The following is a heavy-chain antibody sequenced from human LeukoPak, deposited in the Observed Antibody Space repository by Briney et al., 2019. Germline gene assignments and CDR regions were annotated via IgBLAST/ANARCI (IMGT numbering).Heavy chain of an antibody. CDR3: AREKRDYGGNFYGMDV. D-gene: IGHD4-23*01. Sequence: GGSLRLSCAASGFTVSSNYMSWVRQAPGKGLEWVSIIYSGGSTYYADSVKGRFIISRDNSKNTLYLQMNSLRAEDTAVYFCAREKRDYGGNFYGMDVWSQGTTVTVSS. J-gene: IGHJ6*02. CDR2: IYSGGST. V-gene: IGHV3-53*01. CDR1: GFTVSSNY.